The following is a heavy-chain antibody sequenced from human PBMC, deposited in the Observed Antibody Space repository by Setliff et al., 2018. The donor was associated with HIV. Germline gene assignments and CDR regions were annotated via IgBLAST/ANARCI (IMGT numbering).Heavy chain of an antibody. V-gene: IGHV4-39*01. CDR2: IYYSGST. Sequence: SETLSLTCTVSGGSISSSSYYWGWIRQPPGKGLEWIGSIYYSGSTYYNPSLKSRVTISVDTSKNQFSLKLSSVTAADTAVYYCVRQGYDYVWGSYRPPLGAFDIWGQGTMVTVSS. J-gene: IGHJ3*02. CDR3: VRQGYDYVWGSYRPPLGAFDI. D-gene: IGHD3-16*02. CDR1: GGSISSSSYY.